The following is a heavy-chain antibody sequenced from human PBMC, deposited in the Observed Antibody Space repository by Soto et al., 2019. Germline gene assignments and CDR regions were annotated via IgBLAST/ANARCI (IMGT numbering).Heavy chain of an antibody. CDR1: GFTFSSYE. J-gene: IGHJ4*02. Sequence: GSLRLSCAASGFTFSSYEMNWVRQAPGKGLEWVSYISSSGSTIYYADSVKGRFTISRDNAKNSLYLQMNSLRAEDTAVYYCASPMITFGGVIVILGYWGQGTLVTVSS. CDR2: ISSSGSTI. D-gene: IGHD3-16*02. V-gene: IGHV3-48*03. CDR3: ASPMITFGGVIVILGY.